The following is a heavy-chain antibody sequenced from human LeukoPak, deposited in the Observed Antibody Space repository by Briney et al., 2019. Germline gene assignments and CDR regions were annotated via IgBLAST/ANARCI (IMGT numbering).Heavy chain of an antibody. V-gene: IGHV1-69*06. D-gene: IGHD3-22*01. J-gene: IGHJ4*02. Sequence: ASVKVSCKASGGTFSSYAISWVRQAPGQGLEWMGGIIPIFGTANYAQKFQGRVTITADKSTSTAYMELSSLRSEDTAVYYCARGKEKYYYDSSGYYSTYYDYWGQGTLVTVSS. CDR2: IIPIFGTA. CDR1: GGTFSSYA. CDR3: ARGKEKYYYDSSGYYSTYYDY.